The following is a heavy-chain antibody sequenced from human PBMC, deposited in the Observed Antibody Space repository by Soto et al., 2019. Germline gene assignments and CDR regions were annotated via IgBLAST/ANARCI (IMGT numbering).Heavy chain of an antibody. CDR1: GFTFSSYA. Sequence: GGSLRLSCTASGFTFSSYAMSWVRQAPGKGLEWVSSNSGGGGDTNYADSVKGRFTISRDNSENTMYLQMNSLRAEDTAVYYCAKIVCTSNCYDYWGQGTLVTVSS. CDR3: AKIVCTSNCYDY. V-gene: IGHV3-23*01. D-gene: IGHD2-8*01. CDR2: NSGGGGDT. J-gene: IGHJ4*02.